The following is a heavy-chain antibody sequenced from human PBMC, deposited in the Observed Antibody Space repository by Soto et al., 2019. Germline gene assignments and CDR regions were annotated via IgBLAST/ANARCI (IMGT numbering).Heavy chain of an antibody. CDR3: ASPYVSSGSPPSGRAFDI. CDR2: IIPIFGTA. J-gene: IGHJ3*02. D-gene: IGHD3-22*01. V-gene: IGHV1-69*01. CDR1: GGTFSSYA. Sequence: QVQLVQSGAEVKKPGSSVKVSCKASGGTFSSYAISWVRQAPGQGLEWMGGIIPIFGTADYAQKFQGRVTITGDESTSTAYMELSSLRSDDTAVCYCASPYVSSGSPPSGRAFDIWGQGTMVPVSS.